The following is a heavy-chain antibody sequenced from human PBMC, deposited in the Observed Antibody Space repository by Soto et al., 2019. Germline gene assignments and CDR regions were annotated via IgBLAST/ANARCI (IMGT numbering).Heavy chain of an antibody. D-gene: IGHD6-13*01. V-gene: IGHV4-59*01. J-gene: IGHJ5*02. CDR2: VYHNGRT. CDR3: AREDRISAPGGIWFHP. CDR1: GASRETYY. Sequence: SETLSPTCHVSGASRETYYWSWIRHPAGKGLEWIGYVYHNGRTSYNPSLKSRVSISVDRSKNQFSLNLSSVPAADTAVYYCAREDRISAPGGIWFHPWGQGTLVTVSS.